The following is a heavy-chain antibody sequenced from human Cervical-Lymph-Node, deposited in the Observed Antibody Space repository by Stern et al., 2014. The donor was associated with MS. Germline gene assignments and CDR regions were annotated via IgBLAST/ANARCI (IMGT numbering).Heavy chain of an antibody. J-gene: IGHJ4*02. D-gene: IGHD3-3*01. CDR1: GGSIKNYY. CDR3: ARHLTIFGAVTPDFDY. Sequence: QVQLQESGPGLVRPSETLSLTCSVSGGSIKNYYWSWVRQSPGKGLEWIGYIYYSGTTNYNPSLESRVTISVDTSKNQLSLKLRSMTAADTAVYYCARHLTIFGAVTPDFDYWGQGTLVTVPS. CDR2: IYYSGTT. V-gene: IGHV4-59*01.